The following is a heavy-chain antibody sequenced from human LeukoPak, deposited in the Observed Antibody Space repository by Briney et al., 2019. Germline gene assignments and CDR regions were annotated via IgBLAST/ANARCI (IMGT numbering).Heavy chain of an antibody. Sequence: ASVKVSCKASGGTFSSYTISWVRQAPGQGLEWMGRIIPILGIANYAQKFQGRVTITADKSTSTAYMGLSSLRSADEAVYYCARVPGNWNDVYDFDYWGQGTLVTVSS. J-gene: IGHJ4*02. CDR3: ARVPGNWNDVYDFDY. CDR1: GGTFSSYT. CDR2: IIPILGIA. V-gene: IGHV1-69*02. D-gene: IGHD1-1*01.